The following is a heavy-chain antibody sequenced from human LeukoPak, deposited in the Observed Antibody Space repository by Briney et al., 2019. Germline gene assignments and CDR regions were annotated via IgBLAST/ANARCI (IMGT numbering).Heavy chain of an antibody. D-gene: IGHD4-17*01. CDR2: INPNSGGT. Sequence: ASVKVSCKASGYTFTGYYMHWVRQAPGQGLEWMEWINPNSGGTNYQGRVTMTRDTSIGTAYMELNSLTSDDTAVYFCARDSAIWSDYGVEDAFDIWGQGTMVTVTS. CDR1: GYTFTGYY. CDR3: ARDSAIWSDYGVEDAFDI. V-gene: IGHV1-2*02. J-gene: IGHJ3*02.